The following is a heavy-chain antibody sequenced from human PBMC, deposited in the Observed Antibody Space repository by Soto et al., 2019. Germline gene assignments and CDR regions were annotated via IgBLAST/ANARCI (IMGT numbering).Heavy chain of an antibody. CDR1: GFTFSSYA. V-gene: IGHV3-30-3*01. J-gene: IGHJ4*02. CDR3: AREDHYYDSSGYPDY. D-gene: IGHD3-22*01. Sequence: QPGGSLRLSCAASGFTFSSYAMHWVRQAPGKGLEWVAVISYDGSNKYYADSVKGRFTISRDNSKNTLYLQMNSLRAEDTAVYYCAREDHYYDSSGYPDYWGQGTLVTVSS. CDR2: ISYDGSNK.